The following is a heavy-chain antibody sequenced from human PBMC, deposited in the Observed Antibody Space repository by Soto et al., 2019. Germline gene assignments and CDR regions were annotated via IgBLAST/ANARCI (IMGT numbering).Heavy chain of an antibody. D-gene: IGHD3-10*01. CDR2: ISDYNGNT. J-gene: IGHJ6*01. CDR1: GYSFTTYG. V-gene: IGHV1-18*01. Sequence: QVQLVQSGAEVKKPGASVKVSCKASGYSFTTYGISWVRQDPGQGLEWMGWISDYNGNTNYEKKFQGRVTMTTDTSTRTAYMELKSLRSDDTAVYYCAREGYYSGSGSYSPPRYYGMDVW. CDR3: AREGYYSGSGSYSPPRYYGMDV.